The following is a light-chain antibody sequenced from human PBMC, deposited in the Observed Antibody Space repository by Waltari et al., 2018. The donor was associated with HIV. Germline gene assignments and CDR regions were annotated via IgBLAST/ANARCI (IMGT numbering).Light chain of an antibody. CDR1: SSDIGSFDY. J-gene: IGLJ2*01. CDR2: DVT. CDR3: CSYSDSGTIL. V-gene: IGLV2-14*03. Sequence: SALTQPASVSGSPGQSITISCLGASSDIGSFDYVSWYQQHPDKAPKLILYDVTYRPSGVSGRFSVSRSGSMASLTISGLQPEDEADYFCCSYSDSGTILFGGGTRVTVL.